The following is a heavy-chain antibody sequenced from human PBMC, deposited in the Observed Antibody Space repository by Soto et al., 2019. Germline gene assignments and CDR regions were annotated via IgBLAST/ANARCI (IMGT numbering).Heavy chain of an antibody. CDR3: ARGSDYHYFDY. D-gene: IGHD3-16*01. CDR1: GGSFSGYY. Sequence: SETLSLTCAVYGGSFSGYYWSWIRQPPGKGLEWIGEINHSGSTNYNPSLKSRVTISVDTSKNQFSLKLSSVTAADTAVYYCARGSDYHYFDYWGQGTLVTVSS. CDR2: INHSGST. V-gene: IGHV4-34*01. J-gene: IGHJ4*02.